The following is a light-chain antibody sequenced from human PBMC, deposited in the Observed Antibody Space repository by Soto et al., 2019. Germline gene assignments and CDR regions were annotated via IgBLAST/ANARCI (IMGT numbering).Light chain of an antibody. CDR3: LLHYSGGRRV. Sequence: QAVVTQEPSVTVSPGGTVTLTCGSSTGAVTSDHYPYWFQQQPGQVPRALIFDTTNTHSWTPARFSGSLLGDKAALTLSGAQPEDEADYYFLLHYSGGRRVFGGGTKVTVL. CDR2: DTT. J-gene: IGLJ3*02. CDR1: TGAVTSDHY. V-gene: IGLV7-46*01.